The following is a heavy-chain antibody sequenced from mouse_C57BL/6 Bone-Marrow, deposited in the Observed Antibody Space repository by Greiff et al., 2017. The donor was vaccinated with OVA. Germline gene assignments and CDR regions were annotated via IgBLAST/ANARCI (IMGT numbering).Heavy chain of an antibody. CDR2: IRNKANGYTT. Sequence: EVTLVESGGGLVQPGGSLSLSCAASGFTFTDYYMSWVRQPPGKALEWLGFIRNKANGYTTEYSASVKGRFTISRDNSQSILYLQMNALRAEDSATYYCARRLFYYYGSSYGAMDYWGQGTSVTVSS. CDR3: ARRLFYYYGSSYGAMDY. D-gene: IGHD1-1*01. CDR1: GFTFTDYY. V-gene: IGHV7-3*01. J-gene: IGHJ4*01.